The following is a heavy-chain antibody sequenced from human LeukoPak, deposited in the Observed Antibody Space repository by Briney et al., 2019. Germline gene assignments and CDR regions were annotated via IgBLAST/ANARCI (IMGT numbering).Heavy chain of an antibody. CDR2: ISYDGSNK. Sequence: QSGGSLRLSCAASGFTFSSYGMHWVRQAPGKGLEWVAVISYDGSNKYYADSVKGRFTISRDNSKNTLYLQMNSLRAEDTAVYYCARETYGDYDILTGSPDYWGQGTLVTVSS. D-gene: IGHD3-9*01. CDR1: GFTFSSYG. CDR3: ARETYGDYDILTGSPDY. V-gene: IGHV3-30*03. J-gene: IGHJ4*02.